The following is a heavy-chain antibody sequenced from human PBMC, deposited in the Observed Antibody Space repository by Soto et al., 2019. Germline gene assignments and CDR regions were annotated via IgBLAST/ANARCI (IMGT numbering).Heavy chain of an antibody. CDR3: AKPGSDFWSGYPDYFDY. D-gene: IGHD3-3*01. CDR2: ISGSGGST. CDR1: GFTFSSYA. Sequence: EVQLLESGGGLVQPGGSLRLSCAASGFTFSSYAMSWVRQAPGKGLEWVSAISGSGGSTYYADSVKGRFIISRDNSKNTLYLQMNSLRAEDTAVYYCAKPGSDFWSGYPDYFDYWGQGTLVTVSS. J-gene: IGHJ4*02. V-gene: IGHV3-23*01.